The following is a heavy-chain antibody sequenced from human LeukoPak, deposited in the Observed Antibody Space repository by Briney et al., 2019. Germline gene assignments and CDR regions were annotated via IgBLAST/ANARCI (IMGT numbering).Heavy chain of an antibody. CDR2: INPNSGGT. J-gene: IGHJ5*02. Sequence: ASVKVSCKPSGYTFTGYSMHWVRQAPGQGLEWMGRINPNSGGTQYAQKFQGRVTMTSDSSIITVYMELSSLRSDDTAIYYCARDRAFRGGGFHPWGQGTLVTVSS. CDR3: ARDRAFRGGGFHP. V-gene: IGHV1-2*06. CDR1: GYTFTGYS. D-gene: IGHD3-10*01.